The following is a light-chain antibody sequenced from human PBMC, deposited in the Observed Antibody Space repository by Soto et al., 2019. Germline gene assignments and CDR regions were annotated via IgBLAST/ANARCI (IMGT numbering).Light chain of an antibody. Sequence: QSALTQPASVSGSPGQSITISCTGTSSDIGGYNFVSWYQQHPGKAPQLIIYEVSDRPSGVSNRFSGSKSGNTASLTISGLQAEDEADYYCCSYTSTNIPNYVFGGGPKLTVL. V-gene: IGLV2-14*01. CDR2: EVS. CDR3: CSYTSTNIPNYV. CDR1: SSDIGGYNF. J-gene: IGLJ2*01.